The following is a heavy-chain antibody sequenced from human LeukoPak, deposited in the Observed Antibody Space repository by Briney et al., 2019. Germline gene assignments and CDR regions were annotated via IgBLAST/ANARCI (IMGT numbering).Heavy chain of an antibody. D-gene: IGHD1-26*01. V-gene: IGHV3-48*02. J-gene: IGHJ4*02. CDR1: RFIFSMFS. CDR2: ISGSSSTI. Sequence: GGSLRLSCVASRFIFSMFSMNWVRQAPGKGLEWHSHISGSSSTIHYEDSVKGRFTISRDNAKNSLYLQMNSLRDEDTAVYYCARDLSGTYPFDLWGQGTLVTVSS. CDR3: ARDLSGTYPFDL.